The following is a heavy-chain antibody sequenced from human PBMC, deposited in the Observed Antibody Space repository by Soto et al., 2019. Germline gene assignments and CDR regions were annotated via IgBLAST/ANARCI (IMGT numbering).Heavy chain of an antibody. D-gene: IGHD5-12*01. V-gene: IGHV5-10-1*01. Sequence: DSLKISCKGSGYSFTSYWISWVRQMPGKGLEWMGRIDPSDSYTNYSPSFQGHVTISADKSISTAYLQWSSLKASGTAMYYCARLKLHGATHYYYGMDVWGQGTTVTVSS. CDR3: ARLKLHGATHYYYGMDV. CDR1: GYSFTSYW. J-gene: IGHJ6*02. CDR2: IDPSDSYT.